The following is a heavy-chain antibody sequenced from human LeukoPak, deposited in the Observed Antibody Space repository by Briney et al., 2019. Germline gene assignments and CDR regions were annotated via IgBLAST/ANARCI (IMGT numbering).Heavy chain of an antibody. Sequence: PGGSLRLSCAISGLTFHDYAMTWVRQAPGKGLEWVSTIVGDSSKTYYADSVKGRFTISRDNSNYMSFLHMNNLRAEDTAIYYCAKQPYNYYYLDVWGKGTTVTVSS. D-gene: IGHD2-21*01. J-gene: IGHJ6*03. CDR3: AKQPYNYYYLDV. CDR1: GLTFHDYA. V-gene: IGHV3-23*01. CDR2: IVGDSSKT.